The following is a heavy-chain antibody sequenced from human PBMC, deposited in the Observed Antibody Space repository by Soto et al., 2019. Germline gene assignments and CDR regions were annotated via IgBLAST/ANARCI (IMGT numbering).Heavy chain of an antibody. J-gene: IGHJ4*02. Sequence: QVQLVESGGGVVQPGRSLRLSCAASGFTFCSYGMHWVRQAPGKGLEWVAVISVDGRNIYYGDSVRGRFTVSRDNSKNTLYVPMHSLRAEDTAVYYCAKSKDSGGNDFRVDYWGQGALVTVSS. V-gene: IGHV3-30*18. CDR3: AKSKDSGGNDFRVDY. CDR1: GFTFCSYG. CDR2: ISVDGRNI. D-gene: IGHD2-8*02.